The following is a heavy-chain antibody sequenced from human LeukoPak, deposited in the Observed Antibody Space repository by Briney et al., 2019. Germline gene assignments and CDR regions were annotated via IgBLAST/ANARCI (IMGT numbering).Heavy chain of an antibody. CDR1: GFTVSTDY. Sequence: GGSLRLSCAVSGFTVSTDYMSWVRQAPGKGLEWVSILYSAGTTYYADSVKGRFTISRDNSKNTLYLQMNSLRAEDTAVYYCAKDPPKYYDSSGYYDYWGQGTLVTVSS. J-gene: IGHJ4*02. V-gene: IGHV3-66*02. CDR2: LYSAGTT. CDR3: AKDPPKYYDSSGYYDY. D-gene: IGHD3-22*01.